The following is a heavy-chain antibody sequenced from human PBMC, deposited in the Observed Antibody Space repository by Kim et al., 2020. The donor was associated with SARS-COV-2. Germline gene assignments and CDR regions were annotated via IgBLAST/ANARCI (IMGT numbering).Heavy chain of an antibody. CDR3: ARVTAVAGFAH. CDR2: IYYTGAI. J-gene: IGHJ4*02. V-gene: IGHV4-31*11. D-gene: IGHD6-19*01. Sequence: SETLSLTCAVSGVSLTSAGNYWSWIRQHPGKGLEWIGYIYYTGAIYYNPSLESRVTISLDKSEDHLSLKLTSVTAADSAVYYCARVTAVAGFAHWGQGTQVTVSS. CDR1: GVSLTSAGNY.